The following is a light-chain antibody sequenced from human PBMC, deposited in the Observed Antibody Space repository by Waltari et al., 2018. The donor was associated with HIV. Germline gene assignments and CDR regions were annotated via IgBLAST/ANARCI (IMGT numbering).Light chain of an antibody. J-gene: IGKJ2*03. Sequence: DIQMTQSPSSLSASVGDRVTITCRASQRISNYLNWYQQKPGKVPKLLIYAASTLQSGVPSRCSGSGSGTDCTLTISSLLPEDLATYCCQQSYTTSYSFGQGTKLQIK. CDR1: QRISNY. CDR3: QQSYTTSYS. CDR2: AAS. V-gene: IGKV1-39*01.